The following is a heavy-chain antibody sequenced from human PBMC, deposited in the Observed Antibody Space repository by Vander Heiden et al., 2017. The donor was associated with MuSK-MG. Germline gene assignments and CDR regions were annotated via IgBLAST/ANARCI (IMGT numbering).Heavy chain of an antibody. J-gene: IGHJ4*01. D-gene: IGHD3-10*01. V-gene: IGHV1-18*01. CDR2: ISAYNGNT. Sequence: QCQLVQSGPEVKNPGASVTVPCHASDYHFTSHGFGGERQAPGQGLEWMGWISAYNGNTNYAKKLQVIGNMTTDTSPSTAYRVLRSLSSHETEVYDCARVFVSVITGLVQAYFDYWGRVSLITVSS. CDR1: DYHFTSHG. CDR3: ARVFVSVITGLVQAYFDY.